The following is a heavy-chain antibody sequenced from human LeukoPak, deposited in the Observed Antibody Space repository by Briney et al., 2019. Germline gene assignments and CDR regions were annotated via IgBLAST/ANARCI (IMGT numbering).Heavy chain of an antibody. V-gene: IGHV1-18*01. CDR1: GYTFTSYG. CDR3: ATGNDSYVPFDY. J-gene: IGHJ4*02. Sequence: ASVKVSCKASGYTFTSYGISWVRQAPGQGLEWMGWISAYDGNTNYAQKLQGRVTMTTDTSTSTAYMELRSLRSDDTAVYYCATGNDSYVPFDYWGQGTLVTVSS. D-gene: IGHD2-21*02. CDR2: ISAYDGNT.